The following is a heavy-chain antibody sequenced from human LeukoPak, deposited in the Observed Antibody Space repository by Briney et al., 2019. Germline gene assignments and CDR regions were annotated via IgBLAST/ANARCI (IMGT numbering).Heavy chain of an antibody. CDR1: GYTFSNFG. D-gene: IGHD6-13*01. CDR2: ISGYSGNA. V-gene: IGHV1-18*01. Sequence: GASVKVSCKASGYTFSNFGLTWVRQAPGQGLEWMGWISGYSGNANHAQKFQDRVVMTTDRSTSTAYMELRSVRSDDTAVYYCARCYSSSWQRLDNWGQGTLVIVSS. J-gene: IGHJ4*02. CDR3: ARCYSSSWQRLDN.